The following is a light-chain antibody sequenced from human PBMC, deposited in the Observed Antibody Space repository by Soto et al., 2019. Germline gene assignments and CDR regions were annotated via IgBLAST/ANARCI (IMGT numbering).Light chain of an antibody. CDR2: DVS. Sequence: QSALTQPAFVSGSPGQSITISCTGTSSDVGGYNYVSWYQQHPDKAPRLMIYDVSNRPSGVSDRFSGSKSGDTASLTISGLQAEDEADYYCTSFTSRHTYVFGTGTKLTVL. CDR1: SSDVGGYNY. V-gene: IGLV2-14*03. J-gene: IGLJ1*01. CDR3: TSFTSRHTYV.